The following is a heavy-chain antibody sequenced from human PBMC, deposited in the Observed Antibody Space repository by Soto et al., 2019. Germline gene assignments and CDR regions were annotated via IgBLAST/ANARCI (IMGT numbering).Heavy chain of an antibody. Sequence: GGSLRLSCAASGFTFSSYAMSWIRQAPGKGLEWVSAISGSGGGTYYVDSVKGRFTISRDNSKNTLYLQMNSLRAEDSALYYCAKAHESDYWGQGTLVTVSS. J-gene: IGHJ4*02. CDR1: GFTFSSYA. CDR2: ISGSGGGT. CDR3: AKAHESDY. V-gene: IGHV3-23*01.